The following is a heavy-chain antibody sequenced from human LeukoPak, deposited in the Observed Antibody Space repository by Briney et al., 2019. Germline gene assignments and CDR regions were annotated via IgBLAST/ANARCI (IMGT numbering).Heavy chain of an antibody. J-gene: IGHJ4*02. Sequence: SETLSLTCAVSGGSFSGYYWSWIRQPPGKGLEWIGEINRSGSTNYNPSLKSLVTISVDTSKNQFSLKLSSVTAADTAVYYCASAIVVVPAALGYWGQGTLVTVSS. CDR2: INRSGST. D-gene: IGHD2-2*01. V-gene: IGHV4-34*01. CDR3: ASAIVVVPAALGY. CDR1: GGSFSGYY.